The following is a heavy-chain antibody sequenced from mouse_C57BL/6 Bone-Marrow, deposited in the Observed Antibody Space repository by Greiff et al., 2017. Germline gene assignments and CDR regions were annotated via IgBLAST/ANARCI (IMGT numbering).Heavy chain of an antibody. Sequence: QVQLKESGAELVRPGTSVKMSCKASGYTFTNYWIGWAKQRPGHGLEWIGDIYPGGGYTNYNEKFKGKATLSADKSSSTAYMQFSSLTSWDSAIYYCARFGWLPRDLWGQGNTLTVAS. J-gene: IGHJ2*01. CDR1: GYTFTNYW. D-gene: IGHD2-3*01. CDR2: IYPGGGYT. CDR3: ARFGWLPRDL. V-gene: IGHV1-63*01.